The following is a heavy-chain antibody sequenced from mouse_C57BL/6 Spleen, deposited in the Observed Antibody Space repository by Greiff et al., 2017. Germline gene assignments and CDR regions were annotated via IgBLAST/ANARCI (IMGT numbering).Heavy chain of an antibody. Sequence: VQLQQPGAELVRPGSSVKLSCKASGYTFTSYWMHWVKQRPIQGLEWIGNIDPSDSETHYNQKFKDKATLTVDKSSSTAYMQLSSLTSEDSAVYYCAREAYYGTAYWGQGTLVTVSA. V-gene: IGHV1-52*01. CDR1: GYTFTSYW. CDR3: AREAYYGTAY. J-gene: IGHJ3*01. CDR2: IDPSDSET. D-gene: IGHD1-1*01.